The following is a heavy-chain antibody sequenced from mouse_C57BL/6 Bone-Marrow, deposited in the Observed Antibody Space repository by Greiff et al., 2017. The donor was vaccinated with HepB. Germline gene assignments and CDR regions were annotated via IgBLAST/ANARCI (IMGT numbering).Heavy chain of an antibody. CDR1: GYAFTNYL. D-gene: IGHD2-2*01. CDR2: INPGSGGT. J-gene: IGHJ3*01. V-gene: IGHV1-54*01. Sequence: VMLQESGAELVRPGTSVKVSCKASGYAFTNYLIEWVKQRPGQGLEWIGVINPGSGGTNYNEKFKGKATLTADKSSSTAYMQLSSLTSEDSAVYFCARGAMVTRFAYWGQGTLVTVSA. CDR3: ARGAMVTRFAY.